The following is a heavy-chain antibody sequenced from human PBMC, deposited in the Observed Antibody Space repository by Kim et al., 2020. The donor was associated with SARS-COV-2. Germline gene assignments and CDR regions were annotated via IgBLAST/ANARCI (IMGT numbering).Heavy chain of an antibody. J-gene: IGHJ5*02. Sequence: SETLSLTCTVSGGSISSSSYYWGWIRQPPGKGLEWIGSIYYSGSTYYNPSLKSRVTISVDTSKNQFSLKLSSVTAADTAVYYCARHADCSGGSCQTGGWLDPWGQGTLVTVSS. V-gene: IGHV4-39*01. CDR1: GGSISSSSYY. CDR2: IYYSGST. D-gene: IGHD2-15*01. CDR3: ARHADCSGGSCQTGGWLDP.